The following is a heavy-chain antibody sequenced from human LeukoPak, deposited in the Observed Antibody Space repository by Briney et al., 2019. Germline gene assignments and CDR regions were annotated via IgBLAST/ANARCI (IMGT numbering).Heavy chain of an antibody. Sequence: SETLSLTCAVCGGSFSGYYWSWIRQPPGKGLEWIGEINHSGSTNYNPSLKSRVTISVDTSKNQFSLKLSSVTAADTAVYYCARAGVTGYFDYWGQGTLVTVSS. V-gene: IGHV4-34*01. CDR3: ARAGVTGYFDY. CDR2: INHSGST. J-gene: IGHJ4*02. D-gene: IGHD4-23*01. CDR1: GGSFSGYY.